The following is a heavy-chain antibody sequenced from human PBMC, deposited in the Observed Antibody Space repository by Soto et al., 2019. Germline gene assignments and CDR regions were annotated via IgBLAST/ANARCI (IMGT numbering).Heavy chain of an antibody. D-gene: IGHD3-22*01. Sequence: PSETLSLTCAVSGGSISSSNWWGWIRQSPGKGLEWIGTIYSSENTYYNPSLLSRVTISVDTSKNEFSLKLTSVTATDTAVYICVGGYPWVGFDYWGQGTLVTVSS. CDR2: IYSSENT. J-gene: IGHJ4*02. CDR3: VGGYPWVGFDY. V-gene: IGHV4-39*01. CDR1: GGSISSSNW.